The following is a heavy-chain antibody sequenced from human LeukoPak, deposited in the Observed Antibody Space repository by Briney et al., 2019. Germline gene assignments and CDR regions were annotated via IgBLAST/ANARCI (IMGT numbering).Heavy chain of an antibody. CDR1: GSHFTSYW. V-gene: IGHV5-51*01. Sequence: GGALEISWKGPGSHFTSYWIGGGRQVPGKGLEGRGIIYPGESDTRYSRSFQGRVTISADKSISTAYLQWSSLKASDTAMYYCARHGLAQSGGVTNWGQGTLVTVSS. J-gene: IGHJ4*02. CDR3: ARHGLAQSGGVTN. D-gene: IGHD3-16*01. CDR2: IYPGESDT.